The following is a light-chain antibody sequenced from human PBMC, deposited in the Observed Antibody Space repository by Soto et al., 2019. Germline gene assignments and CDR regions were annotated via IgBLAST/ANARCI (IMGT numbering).Light chain of an antibody. J-gene: IGKJ1*01. CDR3: QQFDSSPPT. V-gene: IGKV3-20*01. Sequence: IVLTQSPATLSLSPGDRATLSCRASQSVIRRFFAWYQQKPGQAPRLLIHGASTRATGTPDRFSGSGSGTDFTLTISRLEPEDFSVYYCQQFDSSPPTFGQGTKVDIK. CDR2: GAS. CDR1: QSVIRRF.